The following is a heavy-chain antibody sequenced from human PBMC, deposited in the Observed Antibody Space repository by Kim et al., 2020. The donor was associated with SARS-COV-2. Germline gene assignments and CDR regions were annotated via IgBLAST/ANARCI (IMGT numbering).Heavy chain of an antibody. V-gene: IGHV5-51*01. CDR3: ARSSALTIFGLNPPGEYYYYGVDV. J-gene: IGHJ6*02. Sequence: GESLKISCKGSGYSFTSYWIGWVRQMPGKGLEWMGIIYPGDSDTRYSPSFQGQVTISADKSISTAYLQWSSLKASDTGMYYCARSSALTIFGLNPPGEYYYYGVDVWGQGTTVTVSS. CDR1: GYSFTSYW. D-gene: IGHD3-3*01. CDR2: IYPGDSDT.